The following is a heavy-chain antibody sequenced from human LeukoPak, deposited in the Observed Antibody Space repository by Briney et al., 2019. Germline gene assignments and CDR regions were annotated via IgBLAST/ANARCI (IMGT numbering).Heavy chain of an antibody. J-gene: IGHJ6*02. CDR3: ARGLHFTMVRGGTTNYYYGMDV. CDR1: GGTFSSYG. Sequence: SVKVSCKASGGTFSSYGISWVRQAPGQGLEWMGRIIPIVGITNYAQKFQGRVTITADNSTRTAYMELSSLTSEDTAVYYCARGLHFTMVRGGTTNYYYGMDVWGQGTSVAVSS. V-gene: IGHV1-69*04. CDR2: IIPIVGIT. D-gene: IGHD3-10*01.